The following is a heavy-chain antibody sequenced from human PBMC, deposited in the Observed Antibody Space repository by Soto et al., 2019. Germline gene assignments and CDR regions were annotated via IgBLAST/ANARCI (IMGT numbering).Heavy chain of an antibody. CDR2: FNHSGDT. V-gene: IGHV4-34*01. CDR3: ARHHVRGRTIAGAAEF. D-gene: IGHD1-26*01. CDR1: GGSLSGYY. J-gene: IGHJ4*02. Sequence: SETLSLTCAVYGGSLSGYYWSWIRQPPGKALEWIGEFNHSGDTNYNPSLKSRVTISVDTSKNQLFLNLSSVTAADTAMYYCARHHVRGRTIAGAAEFWGQGTLVTVSS.